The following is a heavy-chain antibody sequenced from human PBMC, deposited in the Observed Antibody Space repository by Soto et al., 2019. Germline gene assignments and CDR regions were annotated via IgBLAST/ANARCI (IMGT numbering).Heavy chain of an antibody. V-gene: IGHV4-61*01. D-gene: IGHD2-2*01. CDR2: IYYSGST. J-gene: IGHJ6*02. CDR1: GGSVSSGSYY. CDR3: AREREDIVVVPAATTYLKYGMDV. Sequence: PSETLSLTCTVSGGSVSSGSYYWSWIRQPPGKGLEWIGYIYYSGSTNYNPSLKSRVTISVDTSKNQFSLKLSSVTAADTAVYYCAREREDIVVVPAATTYLKYGMDVWGQGTTVTVSS.